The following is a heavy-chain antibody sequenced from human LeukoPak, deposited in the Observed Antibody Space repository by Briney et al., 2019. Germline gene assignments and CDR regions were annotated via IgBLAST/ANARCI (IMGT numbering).Heavy chain of an antibody. D-gene: IGHD6-19*01. V-gene: IGHV3-11*04. CDR3: ARPRGQWLVLDAFDI. CDR1: GFTFSDYY. CDR2: ISSSGSTI. J-gene: IGHJ3*02. Sequence: PGGSLRLSCAASGFTFSDYYMSWIRQAPGKGLEWVSYISSSGSTIYYADSVKGRFTISRDNAKNSLYLQMNSLRAEDTAVYYCARPRGQWLVLDAFDIWGQGTMVTVSS.